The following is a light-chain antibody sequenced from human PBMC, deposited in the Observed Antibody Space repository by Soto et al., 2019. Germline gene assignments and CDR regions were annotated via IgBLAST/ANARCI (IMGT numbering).Light chain of an antibody. V-gene: IGLV2-14*01. CDR2: DVS. Sequence: QSVLTQPASVSGSPVQSITTSCTGTSSDVGNYNYVSWYQQHPGKAPKLMIYDVSNRPSGVSNRFSGSKSGITASLTISGLQAEDEADYYCSSYTSSSTYVFGTGTKVTVL. CDR3: SSYTSSSTYV. CDR1: SSDVGNYNY. J-gene: IGLJ1*01.